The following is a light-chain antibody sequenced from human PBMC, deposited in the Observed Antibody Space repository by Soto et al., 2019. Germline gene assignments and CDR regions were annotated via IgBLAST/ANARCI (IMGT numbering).Light chain of an antibody. CDR3: QSYDRSLSGSVV. CDR1: SSNIGAGYD. V-gene: IGLV1-40*01. J-gene: IGLJ2*01. Sequence: QPVLTQPPSVSGAPGQRVTISCTGSSSNIGAGYDVHWYQQLPGTAPKLLIYGNSNRPSGVPDRFSGSKSGTSASLAITGLQAEDEADYYCQSYDRSLSGSVVFGGGTKVTVL. CDR2: GNS.